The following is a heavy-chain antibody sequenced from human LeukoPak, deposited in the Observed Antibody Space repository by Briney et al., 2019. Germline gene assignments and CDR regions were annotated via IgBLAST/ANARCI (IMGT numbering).Heavy chain of an antibody. J-gene: IGHJ6*02. CDR1: GFTFSSYA. V-gene: IGHV3-30-3*01. CDR3: ARALAVASSTYYYGMDV. CDR2: ISYDGSGK. Sequence: GGSLRLSCEASGFTFSSYAMHWVRQAPGKGLEWVAIISYDGSGKYYADSVKGRFTISRDNSKITMYLQMNSLRPEDTAVYYCARALAVASSTYYYGMDVWGQGTTVTVSS. D-gene: IGHD6-19*01.